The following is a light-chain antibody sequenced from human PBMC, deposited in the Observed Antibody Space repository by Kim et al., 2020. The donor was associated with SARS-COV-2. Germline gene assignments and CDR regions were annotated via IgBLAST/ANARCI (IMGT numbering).Light chain of an antibody. Sequence: VSPGRTARITCSGDALASQYTYWYQQKPGQAPVQVIYKNTERPSGIPERFSGSSSGTTVTLTIRGVQVEDEADYYCQSADSRGTYVFGTGTKVTVL. CDR3: QSADSRGTYV. CDR1: ALASQY. CDR2: KNT. J-gene: IGLJ1*01. V-gene: IGLV3-25*03.